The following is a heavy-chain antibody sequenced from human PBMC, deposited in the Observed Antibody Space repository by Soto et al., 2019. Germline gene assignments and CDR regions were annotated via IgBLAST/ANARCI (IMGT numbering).Heavy chain of an antibody. CDR1: RFTFSNYA. Sequence: VQLVESGGGVVQPGRSLRLSCAASRFTFSNYAMHWVRQAPGKGLEWVAVISYDGSNKYYADSVKGRFSISRDNSRNTLYLQMNSLRAEDTAVYYCARDLLCRRTSCYIRDEYYYYYGMDVWGQGTTVTVSS. CDR3: ARDLLCRRTSCYIRDEYYYYYGMDV. J-gene: IGHJ6*02. D-gene: IGHD2-2*02. V-gene: IGHV3-30*14. CDR2: ISYDGSNK.